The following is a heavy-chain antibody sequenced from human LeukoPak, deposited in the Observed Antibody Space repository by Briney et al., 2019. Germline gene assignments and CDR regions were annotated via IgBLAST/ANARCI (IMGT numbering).Heavy chain of an antibody. Sequence: GGSLRLSCAASGFTFSSYGMHWVRQAPGKGLEWVAVISYDGSNKYYADSVKGRFTISRDNSKNTLYLQMNSLRAEDTAVYYCASPSGYSYGPPFDYWGQGTLVTVSS. V-gene: IGHV3-30*03. CDR2: ISYDGSNK. J-gene: IGHJ4*02. D-gene: IGHD5-18*01. CDR3: ASPSGYSYGPPFDY. CDR1: GFTFSSYG.